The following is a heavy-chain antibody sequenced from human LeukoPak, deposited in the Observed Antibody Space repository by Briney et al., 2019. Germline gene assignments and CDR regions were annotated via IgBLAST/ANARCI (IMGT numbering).Heavy chain of an antibody. V-gene: IGHV4-39*07. CDR1: GGSISSSSYY. CDR2: IYYSGST. CDR3: ARSPIPNSSGWYGGCYFDY. J-gene: IGHJ4*02. D-gene: IGHD6-19*01. Sequence: PSETLSLTCTVSGGSISSSSYYWGWIRQPPGKGLEWIGSIYYSGSTYYNPSLKSRVTISVDKSKNQFSLKLSSVTAADTAVYYCARSPIPNSSGWYGGCYFDYWGQGTLVTVSS.